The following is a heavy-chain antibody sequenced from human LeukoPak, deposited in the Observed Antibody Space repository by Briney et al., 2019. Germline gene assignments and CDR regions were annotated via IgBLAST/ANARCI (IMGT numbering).Heavy chain of an antibody. D-gene: IGHD3-3*01. J-gene: IGHJ4*02. V-gene: IGHV4-4*02. CDR2: IYHSGST. CDR1: GGSISSTNW. CDR3: ARGDFWSGYWGPFDY. Sequence: SETLSLTCAVSGGSISSTNWWSWVRQPPGKGLEWIGEIYHSGSTNYNPSLKSRVTISADKSKNQFSLKLTYVTAADTAVYYCARGDFWSGYWGPFDYWGQGTLVTVSS.